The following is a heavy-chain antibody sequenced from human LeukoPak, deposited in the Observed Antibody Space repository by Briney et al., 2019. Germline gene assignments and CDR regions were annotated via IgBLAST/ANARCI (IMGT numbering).Heavy chain of an antibody. CDR3: ARGGYYGSGNDFRFDP. CDR2: IYHSGST. CDR1: GYSISSGYY. D-gene: IGHD3-10*01. V-gene: IGHV4-38-2*02. J-gene: IGHJ5*02. Sequence: SETLSLTCTVSGYSISSGYYWGWIRQPPGKGLEWIGIIYHSGSTYFNPSLKSRVTISVDTSKNQFSLKLTSVTAADTAVYYCARGGYYGSGNDFRFDPWGQGTLATVSS.